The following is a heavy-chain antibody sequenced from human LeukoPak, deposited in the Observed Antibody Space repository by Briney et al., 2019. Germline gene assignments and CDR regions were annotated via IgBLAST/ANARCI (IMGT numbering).Heavy chain of an antibody. J-gene: IGHJ6*03. Sequence: GASVKVSCKASGYTFTGYYMHWVRQAPGQGLEWMGWINPNSGGTNYAQKFQGRVTMTRDTSISTAYMELSRLRSDDTAVYYCARAWTQYYYYYMDVWGKGTTVTVSS. CDR2: INPNSGGT. D-gene: IGHD3/OR15-3a*01. V-gene: IGHV1-2*02. CDR1: GYTFTGYY. CDR3: ARAWTQYYYYYMDV.